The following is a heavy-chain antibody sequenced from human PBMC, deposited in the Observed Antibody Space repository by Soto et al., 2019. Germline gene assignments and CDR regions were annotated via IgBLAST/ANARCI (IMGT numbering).Heavy chain of an antibody. J-gene: IGHJ5*02. Sequence: GESLKISCKGSGYSFTSYWIGWVRQMPGKGLEWMGIIYPGDSDTRYSPSFQGQVTISADKSISTAYLQWSSLKASDTAMYYCARGGSGYITRGNWFDPWGQGTLVTVSS. CDR3: ARGGSGYITRGNWFDP. D-gene: IGHD3-3*01. CDR2: IYPGDSDT. V-gene: IGHV5-51*01. CDR1: GYSFTSYW.